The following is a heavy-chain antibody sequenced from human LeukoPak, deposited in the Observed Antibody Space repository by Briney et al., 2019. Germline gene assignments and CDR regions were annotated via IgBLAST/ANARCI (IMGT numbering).Heavy chain of an antibody. CDR1: GGSISSTTYY. J-gene: IGHJ3*02. V-gene: IGHV4-39*02. D-gene: IGHD6-19*01. Sequence: PSETLSLTCTVSGGSISSTTYYWGWIRQPPGKGLEWIGSVYYSGSTYYNPSLEGRVTISVDTSKSQFSLKLTSVTAADTAVYYCARESSVAGDAFDIWGQGTMVTVSS. CDR3: ARESSVAGDAFDI. CDR2: VYYSGST.